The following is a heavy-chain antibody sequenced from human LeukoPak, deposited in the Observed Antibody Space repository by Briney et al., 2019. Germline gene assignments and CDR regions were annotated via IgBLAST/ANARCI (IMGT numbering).Heavy chain of an antibody. D-gene: IGHD6-19*01. CDR1: GFTVSSNY. V-gene: IGHV3-66*02. CDR3: ARGSSLAAVARGFDY. Sequence: GGSLRLSCAASGFTVSSNYMGWVRQAPGKGLDWVSVTYSGGSVYYAESVKGRFTISRDSSKNTLHLQMNSLTAEDTAVYYCARGSSLAAVARGFDYWGQGTLVTVSS. J-gene: IGHJ4*02. CDR2: TYSGGSV.